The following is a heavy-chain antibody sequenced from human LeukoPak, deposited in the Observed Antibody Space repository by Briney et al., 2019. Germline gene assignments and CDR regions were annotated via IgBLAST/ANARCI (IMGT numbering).Heavy chain of an antibody. D-gene: IGHD1-26*01. J-gene: IGHJ4*02. CDR2: INPSGGSA. CDR3: ARDRLVGATPFDY. Sequence: GASMKVSCKASGYTFTSYYMHWVRQAPGQGLEWMGIINPSGGSASYAQKFQGRVTMTRDTSTSTVYMELSSLRSEDTAVYYCARDRLVGATPFDYWGQGTLVTVSS. CDR1: GYTFTSYY. V-gene: IGHV1-46*01.